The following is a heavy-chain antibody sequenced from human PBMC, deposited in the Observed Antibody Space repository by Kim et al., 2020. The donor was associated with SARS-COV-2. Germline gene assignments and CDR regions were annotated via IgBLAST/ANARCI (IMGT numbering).Heavy chain of an antibody. V-gene: IGHV5-10-1*01. CDR3: ASSSGSYYNDTFDWFDP. CDR1: GYSFTSYW. Sequence: GESLKISCKGSGYSFTSYWISWVRQMPGKGLEWMGRIDPSDSYTNYSPSFQGHVTISADKSISTAYLQWSSLKASDTAMYYCASSSGSYYNDTFDWFDPWGQGTLVTVSS. J-gene: IGHJ5*02. CDR2: IDPSDSYT. D-gene: IGHD3-10*01.